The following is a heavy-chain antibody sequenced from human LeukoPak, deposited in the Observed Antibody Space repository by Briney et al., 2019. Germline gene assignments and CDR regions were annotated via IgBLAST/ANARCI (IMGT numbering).Heavy chain of an antibody. V-gene: IGHV4-59*01. Sequence: SETLSLTCAVYGGSFSSYYWSWIRQPPGKGLEWIGYIYYSGSTKYNPSLKSRVTISVDTSKNQFSLKLSSVTAADTAVYYCARDTTNVYYYDTSGYDHWGQGTLVTVSS. CDR3: ARDTTNVYYYDTSGYDH. J-gene: IGHJ4*02. CDR1: GGSFSSYY. CDR2: IYYSGST. D-gene: IGHD3-22*01.